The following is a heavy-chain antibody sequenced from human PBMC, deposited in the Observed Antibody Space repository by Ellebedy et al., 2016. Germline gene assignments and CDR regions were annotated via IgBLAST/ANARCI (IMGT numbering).Heavy chain of an antibody. Sequence: SETLSLXXTVSGGSISSSSYYWGWIRQPPGKGLEWIGSIYYSGSTYYNPSLKSRVTISVDTSKNQFSLKLSSVTAADTAVYYCARVLCLNGCGYYSPLGGWFDPWGQGTLVTVSS. J-gene: IGHJ5*02. V-gene: IGHV4-39*07. CDR3: ARVLCLNGCGYYSPLGGWFDP. CDR2: IYYSGST. D-gene: IGHD3-3*01. CDR1: GGSISSSSYY.